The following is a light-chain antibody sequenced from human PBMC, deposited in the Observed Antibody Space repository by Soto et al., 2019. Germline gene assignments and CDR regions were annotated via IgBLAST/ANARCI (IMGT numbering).Light chain of an antibody. V-gene: IGKV1-39*01. Sequence: DIQMTQSPSSLSASVGDRVTITCRASQSIRSYLNWNQQKPGKAPKVLIYAASTLQSGVPSRFSGSGSGTDFTLTINSLQPEDFATYYCQQSYSTPLTFGGGTKVEIK. CDR1: QSIRSY. J-gene: IGKJ4*01. CDR3: QQSYSTPLT. CDR2: AAS.